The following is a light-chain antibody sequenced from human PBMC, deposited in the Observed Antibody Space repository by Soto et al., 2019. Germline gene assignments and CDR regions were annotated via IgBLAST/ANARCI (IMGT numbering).Light chain of an antibody. V-gene: IGKV3-15*01. CDR1: QDISSN. CDR2: GAS. CDR3: QQYSVRPLT. Sequence: EIVMTQSPDTLSVSPGERVTLSCRASQDISSNLAWYQQKRGQPPRLLIYGASTRATGVPARFSGSGSGTEFTLTTSRLQTEDFAVYYCQQYSVRPLTFGGGTKVEIK. J-gene: IGKJ4*01.